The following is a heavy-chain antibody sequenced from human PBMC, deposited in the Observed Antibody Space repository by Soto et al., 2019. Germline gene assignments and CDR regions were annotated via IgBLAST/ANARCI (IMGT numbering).Heavy chain of an antibody. CDR3: ARDNRGYYGSGSYSPYGMDV. V-gene: IGHV4-30-4*01. CDR2: MYYSGST. Sequence: SETLSLTCTVSGGSISSGDYYRSWIRQPPGKGLEWIGYMYYSGSTYYNPSLKSRVTISVDTSKNQFSLKLSSVTAADTAVYYCARDNRGYYGSGSYSPYGMDVWGQGTTVTVSS. D-gene: IGHD3-10*01. CDR1: GGSISSGDYY. J-gene: IGHJ6*02.